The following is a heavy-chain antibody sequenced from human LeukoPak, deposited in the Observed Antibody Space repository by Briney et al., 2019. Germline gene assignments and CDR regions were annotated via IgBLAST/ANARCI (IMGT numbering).Heavy chain of an antibody. D-gene: IGHD2-2*01. CDR1: GYTFTSYG. CDR3: ARVGYCSSTSCYLWFDY. CDR2: ISAYNGNT. V-gene: IGHV1-18*01. Sequence: ASVKASCKASGYTFTSYGISWVRQAPGQGLEWMGWISAYNGNTNYAQKLQGRVTMTTDTSTSTAYMELRSLRSDDTAVYYCARVGYCSSTSCYLWFDYWGQGTLVTVSS. J-gene: IGHJ4*02.